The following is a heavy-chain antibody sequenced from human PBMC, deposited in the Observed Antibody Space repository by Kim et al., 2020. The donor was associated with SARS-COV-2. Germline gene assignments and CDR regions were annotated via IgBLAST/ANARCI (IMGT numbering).Heavy chain of an antibody. CDR3: ARDQIHYYDSSGYYTPGAFDI. D-gene: IGHD3-22*01. Sequence: SVKVSCKASGGTFSSYAISWVRQAPGQGLEWMGGIIPIFGTANYAQKFQGRVTITADESTSTAYMELSSLRSEDTAVYYCARDQIHYYDSSGYYTPGAFDIWGQGTMVTVSS. CDR1: GGTFSSYA. J-gene: IGHJ3*02. CDR2: IIPIFGTA. V-gene: IGHV1-69*13.